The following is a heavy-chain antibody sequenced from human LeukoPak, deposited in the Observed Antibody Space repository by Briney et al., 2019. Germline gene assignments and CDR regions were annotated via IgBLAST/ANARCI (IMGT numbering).Heavy chain of an antibody. D-gene: IGHD2-8*01. CDR1: GYTLTSYD. V-gene: IGHV1-8*03. Sequence: ASVKVSCKASGYTLTSYDINWVRQATGQGLEWMGWMNPNSGNTGYAQMFQGRVTITRNTSISTAYMELSSLRSEDTAVYYCARVTGYCTNGVCYTDYYYYYYMDVWGKGTTVTVSS. CDR2: MNPNSGNT. CDR3: ARVTGYCTNGVCYTDYYYYYYMDV. J-gene: IGHJ6*03.